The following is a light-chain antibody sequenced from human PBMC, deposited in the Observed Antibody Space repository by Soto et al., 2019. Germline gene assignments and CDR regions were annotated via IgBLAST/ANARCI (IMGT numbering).Light chain of an antibody. CDR3: SSYISSSTAYV. J-gene: IGLJ1*01. CDR1: SSDVGGYNY. Sequence: QSALTQPPSVSGSPGQSITISCTGTSSDVGGYNYVSWYQQHPGKAPKLMIYEVSNRPSGVSNRFSGSKSGNTASLTISGLQAEDEADYYCSSYISSSTAYVFGTGTKLTVL. CDR2: EVS. V-gene: IGLV2-14*01.